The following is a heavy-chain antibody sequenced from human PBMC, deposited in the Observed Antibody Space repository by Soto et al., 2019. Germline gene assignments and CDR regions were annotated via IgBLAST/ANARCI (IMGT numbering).Heavy chain of an antibody. CDR3: ARYIPGVRYYGMDV. CDR2: ISSSSSYI. CDR1: GFTFSSYS. J-gene: IGHJ6*02. D-gene: IGHD2-2*01. Sequence: GGSLRLSCAASGFTFSSYSMNWVRRAPGKGLEWVSSISSSSSYIYYADSVKGRFTISRDNSKNTLYLQMNSLRAEDTAVYYCARYIPGVRYYGMDVWGQGTTVTVSS. V-gene: IGHV3-21*04.